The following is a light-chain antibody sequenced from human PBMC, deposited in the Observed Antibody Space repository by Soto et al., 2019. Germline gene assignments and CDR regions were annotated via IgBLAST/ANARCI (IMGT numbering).Light chain of an antibody. CDR3: SSDTSSSTLDV. CDR2: DVS. Sequence: QSALTQPASVSGSPGHSITISCTGTSSDVGGYNYVSWYQQHPGKAPQLMIYDVSNRPSGVSNRFSGSKSGNTASLTISGLQAEDEADYYCSSDTSSSTLDVFGTGTKVTVL. J-gene: IGLJ1*01. CDR1: SSDVGGYNY. V-gene: IGLV2-14*01.